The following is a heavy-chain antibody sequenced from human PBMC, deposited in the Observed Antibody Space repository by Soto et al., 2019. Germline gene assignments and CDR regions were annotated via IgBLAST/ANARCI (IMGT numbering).Heavy chain of an antibody. J-gene: IGHJ6*04. CDR2: IQSGGRT. D-gene: IGHD2-15*01. CDR1: GFTVSSNY. CDR3: ARDDVHCSGCRCCGVAIAV. V-gene: IGHV3-66*01. Sequence: EVQLVESGGGLVQPGWSLRLSCAASGFTVSSNYMTWVRQAPGKGLEWVSLIQSGGRTYYEGSVKGRFTISRDNSKNTLFLKSNGLRVEDTAVYYCARDDVHCSGCRCCGVAIAVWGKGTSVSVSA.